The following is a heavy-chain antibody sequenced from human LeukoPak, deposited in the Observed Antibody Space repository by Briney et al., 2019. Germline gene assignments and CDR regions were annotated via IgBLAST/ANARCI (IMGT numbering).Heavy chain of an antibody. CDR3: STDLDSSYYYYYMDV. CDR1: GFTFSSYA. D-gene: IGHD2/OR15-2a*01. Sequence: GGSLRLSCAASGFTFSSYAMSWIRQAPGKGLEWVSAISGSGGSTYYADSVKGRFTISRDNSKNRLYLQMNSLRAEVTAVYYCSTDLDSSYYYYYMDVWGKGTTVTVSS. J-gene: IGHJ6*03. CDR2: ISGSGGST. V-gene: IGHV3-23*01.